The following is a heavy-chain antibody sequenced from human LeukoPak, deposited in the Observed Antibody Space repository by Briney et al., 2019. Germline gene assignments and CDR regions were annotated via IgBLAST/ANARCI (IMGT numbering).Heavy chain of an antibody. CDR1: GFTFSSYS. D-gene: IGHD4-17*01. V-gene: IGHV3-21*01. CDR2: ISSSSSYI. CDR3: ARGSDYGDYISVWFDP. J-gene: IGHJ5*02. Sequence: PGGSLRLSCAASGFTFSSYSMNWVRQAPGKGLEWVSSISSSSSYIYYADSVKGRFTISRDNAKNSLYLQMNSLRAEDTAVYYCARGSDYGDYISVWFDPWGQGALVTVSS.